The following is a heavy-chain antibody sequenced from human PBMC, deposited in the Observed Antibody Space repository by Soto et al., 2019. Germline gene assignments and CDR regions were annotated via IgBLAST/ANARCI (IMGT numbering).Heavy chain of an antibody. D-gene: IGHD3-16*02. J-gene: IGHJ4*02. V-gene: IGHV4-4*02. CDR1: GGSVNTNYW. CDR2: VHHSGTT. CDR3: ARGVSYRWVY. Sequence: SETLSLTCAVSGGSVNTNYWWSWVRQAPGKGLEWIGEVHHSGTTNYIQSLTRRLTMSVDKSGNRVSLELTSVAAADTALYYCARGVSYRWVYWGQGTLVTVSS.